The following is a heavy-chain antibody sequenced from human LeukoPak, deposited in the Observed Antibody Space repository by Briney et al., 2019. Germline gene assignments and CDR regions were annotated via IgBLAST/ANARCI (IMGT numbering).Heavy chain of an antibody. Sequence: ASVKVSCKASGYTFTSYGISWVRQAPGQGLEWMGWMNPNRGDTSYAQKFQGRVTMTRDTPINTAYMELSGLTSDDTAVYYCGRRRIDCSDTGCYVDYWGQGTLVTVSS. V-gene: IGHV1-2*02. CDR1: GYTFTSYG. D-gene: IGHD2-15*01. CDR3: GRRRIDCSDTGCYVDY. J-gene: IGHJ4*02. CDR2: MNPNRGDT.